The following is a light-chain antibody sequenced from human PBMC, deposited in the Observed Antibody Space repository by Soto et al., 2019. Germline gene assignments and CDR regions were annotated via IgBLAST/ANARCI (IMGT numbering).Light chain of an antibody. V-gene: IGLV2-14*01. J-gene: IGLJ1*01. Sequence: QSVLTQPASVSGSPGQSITISCTGTNSDVGGYNYVSWYQQHPGKAPKFMIYDVSSRPSGVSDRFSGSKSGNTASLTISGRQAEDEADYYCSSYTTSNTRQIVFGTGTKVTVL. CDR2: DVS. CDR1: NSDVGGYNY. CDR3: SSYTTSNTRQIV.